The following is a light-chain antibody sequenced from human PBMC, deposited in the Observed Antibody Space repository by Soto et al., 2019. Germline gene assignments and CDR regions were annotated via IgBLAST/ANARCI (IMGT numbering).Light chain of an antibody. J-gene: IGLJ2*01. V-gene: IGLV1-47*02. CDR2: TNN. CDR3: APWHDSLSGVI. Sequence: QSVLTQPPSASGTPGQRVTISCSGSRPSIGSNHVYWYQQLPGMAPKLLIYTNNQRPSGVPDRFSASKSGTSASLAISGPRSEDEADYYCAPWHDSLSGVIFGGGTQLTVL. CDR1: RPSIGSNH.